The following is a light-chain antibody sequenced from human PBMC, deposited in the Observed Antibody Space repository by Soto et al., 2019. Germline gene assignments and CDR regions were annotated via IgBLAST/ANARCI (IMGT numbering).Light chain of an antibody. V-gene: IGKV1-5*03. CDR2: KAS. Sequence: DIQMTQSPSTLSASVGDRVTITCRASQSIDTWLAWYQQKPGKVPKVLIYKASNLKSGVPSRFIGSGSGTEFTLTISSLQPDDFATYYCQQYRTYWTFGQGTKLEIK. CDR3: QQYRTYWT. J-gene: IGKJ1*01. CDR1: QSIDTW.